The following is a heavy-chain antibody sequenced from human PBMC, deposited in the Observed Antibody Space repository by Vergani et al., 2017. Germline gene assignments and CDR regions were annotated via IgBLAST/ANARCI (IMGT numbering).Heavy chain of an antibody. D-gene: IGHD3-10*01. CDR1: GGSFSGYY. Sequence: QVQLQQWGAGLLKPSETLSLTCAVYGGSFSGYYWSWIRQPPGKGLEWIGEINHSGITNYNPSLKSRVTISVDTSKNQFSLKLSSVTAADTAVYYCARGVRQYYYGSGSYYYWFDPWGQGTLVTVSS. J-gene: IGHJ5*02. CDR3: ARGVRQYYYGSGSYYYWFDP. V-gene: IGHV4-34*01. CDR2: INHSGIT.